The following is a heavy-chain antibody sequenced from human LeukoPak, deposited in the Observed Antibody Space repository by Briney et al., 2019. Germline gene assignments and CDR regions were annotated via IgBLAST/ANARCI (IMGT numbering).Heavy chain of an antibody. J-gene: IGHJ4*02. CDR3: LCRAMSGRSAARAPAY. CDR2: IRTKPYGETT. Sequence: GGSLRLSCTTSGISFGEYAMSWVRQAPGKGLEWLGFIRTKPYGETTEYAASVRGRVTISRDDSTSIAYLQMNSLKADDTAIYYCLCRAMSGRSAARAPAYWGQGTLVTVSS. V-gene: IGHV3-49*04. CDR1: GISFGEYA. D-gene: IGHD6-25*01.